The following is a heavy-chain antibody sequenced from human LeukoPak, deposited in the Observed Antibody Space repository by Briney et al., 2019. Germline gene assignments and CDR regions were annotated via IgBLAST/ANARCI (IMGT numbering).Heavy chain of an antibody. J-gene: IGHJ6*02. CDR3: ARARGYYYGSGTRGYYYYYGMDV. CDR1: GYTFTSYD. Sequence: ASVKVSCKASGYTFTSYDINWVRQATGQGLEWMGWMNPNSGNTGYAQKFQGRVTMTRNTSISTAYMELSSLRSEDTAVYYCARARGYYYGSGTRGYYYYYGMDVWGQGTTVTVPS. CDR2: MNPNSGNT. V-gene: IGHV1-8*01. D-gene: IGHD3-10*01.